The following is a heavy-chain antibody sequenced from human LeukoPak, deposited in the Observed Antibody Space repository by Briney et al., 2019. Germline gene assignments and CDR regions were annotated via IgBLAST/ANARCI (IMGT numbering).Heavy chain of an antibody. V-gene: IGHV3-48*01. CDR3: ARKTALKGPVDY. D-gene: IGHD6-25*01. CDR1: GFTLKNYN. J-gene: IGHJ4*02. CDR2: ISSSSSTI. Sequence: GSLRLPFSSSGFTLKNYNINLVRQASGEGPEWVSYISSSSSTIYYADSVKGRFTISRDNAKNSLYLQMNSLRAEDTAVYYCARKTALKGPVDYWGQGTLVTVSS.